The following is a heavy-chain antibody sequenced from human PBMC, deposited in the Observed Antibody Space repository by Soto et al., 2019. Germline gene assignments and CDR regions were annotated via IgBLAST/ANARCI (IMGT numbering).Heavy chain of an antibody. CDR3: ARHRHPRGTVGATSPLDP. V-gene: IGHV3-53*01. Sequence: GGSLRLSCAISGFSISSNYLSWVRQAPGKGLEWVSVHYSGGSTYYADSVQGRFTISRDKSNNTLYLQMRRVRAEDTAVYFCARHRHPRGTVGATSPLDPWGQGTQVTVSS. CDR1: GFSISSNY. J-gene: IGHJ5*02. D-gene: IGHD1-26*01. CDR2: HYSGGST.